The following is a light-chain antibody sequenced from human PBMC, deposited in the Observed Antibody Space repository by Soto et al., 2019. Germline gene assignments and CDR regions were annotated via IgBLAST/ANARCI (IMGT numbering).Light chain of an antibody. V-gene: IGKV1-5*03. Sequence: DIQMTQSPSTLSASVGDRVTITCRASQSISSWLAWYQQKPGKAPKLLIYKSSSLESGVTSRFSGSGSGTEFTLTISSLQPDDFATYYCQQYNSPMYTFGQGTKLEIK. CDR1: QSISSW. CDR2: KSS. CDR3: QQYNSPMYT. J-gene: IGKJ2*01.